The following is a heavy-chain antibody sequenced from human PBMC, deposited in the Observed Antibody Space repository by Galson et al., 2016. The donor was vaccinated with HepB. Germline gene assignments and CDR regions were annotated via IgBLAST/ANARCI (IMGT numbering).Heavy chain of an antibody. J-gene: IGHJ1*01. CDR2: VYYSGTT. CDR1: GGSISNYY. V-gene: IGHV4-59*01. Sequence: ETLSLTCTVFGGSISNYYWRWIRQPPGKGLEWIGYVYYSGTTTYNPSLKTRVTISIDTSRNQFSLRLTSVSGADTAVYYCARSLRYYDSPFQLWGQGTLVTVSS. CDR3: ARSLRYYDSPFQL. D-gene: IGHD3-16*01.